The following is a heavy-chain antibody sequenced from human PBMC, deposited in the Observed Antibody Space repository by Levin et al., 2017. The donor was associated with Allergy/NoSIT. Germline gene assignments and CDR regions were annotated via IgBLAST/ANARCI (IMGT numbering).Heavy chain of an antibody. CDR2: ISGSGGST. Sequence: GESLKISCAASGFTFSSYAMSWVRQAPGKGLEWVSAISGSGGSTYYADSVKGRFTISRDNSKNTLYLQMNSLRAEDTAVYYCAKAGVVITTVVNYWGQGTLVTVSS. CDR3: AKAGVVITTVVNY. J-gene: IGHJ4*02. D-gene: IGHD3-22*01. CDR1: GFTFSSYA. V-gene: IGHV3-23*01.